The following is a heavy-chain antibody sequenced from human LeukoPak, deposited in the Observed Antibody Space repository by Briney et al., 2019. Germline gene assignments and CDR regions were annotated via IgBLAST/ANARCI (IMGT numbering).Heavy chain of an antibody. D-gene: IGHD1-26*01. V-gene: IGHV1-69*13. CDR3: ARISLGAIWGYYYGMDV. CDR2: IIPIFDTA. J-gene: IGHJ6*02. CDR1: VGTFSSYS. Sequence: WASVKVSCKASVGTFSSYSISWVRQAPGQGLEWMGGIIPIFDTADYAQKFQGRVTITADESTSTAYMELSSLRSEDTAVFYCARISLGAIWGYYYGMDVWGQGTTVTVSS.